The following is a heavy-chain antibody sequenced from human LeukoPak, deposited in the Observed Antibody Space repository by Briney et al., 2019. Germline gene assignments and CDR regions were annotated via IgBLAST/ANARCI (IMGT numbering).Heavy chain of an antibody. CDR3: ARGGEFSGYEI. CDR2: ISSRSSYI. Sequence: GGSLRLSCAVSGFTFSSYSMNWVRQAPGKGLGWVSSISSRSSYIYYTDSVKGRFTISRDNAKNSLYLQMNSLRAEDTAVYYCARGGEFSGYEIWGQGTLVTVSS. J-gene: IGHJ4*02. V-gene: IGHV3-21*01. D-gene: IGHD5-12*01. CDR1: GFTFSSYS.